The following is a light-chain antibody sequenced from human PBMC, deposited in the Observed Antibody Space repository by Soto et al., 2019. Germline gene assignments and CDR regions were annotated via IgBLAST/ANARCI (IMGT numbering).Light chain of an antibody. Sequence: EIVLTQSPGTLSLSPRERATLSCRASQTVDNTYLDWFQQKPGRAPTLLVYNPSPRATSIPDRFSCSGSGTDFTLTISRLEPEDFAVDYFLQYSFSPHTFGQGPRLDI. J-gene: IGKJ2*01. CDR3: LQYSFSPHT. CDR1: QTVDNTY. V-gene: IGKV3-20*01. CDR2: NPS.